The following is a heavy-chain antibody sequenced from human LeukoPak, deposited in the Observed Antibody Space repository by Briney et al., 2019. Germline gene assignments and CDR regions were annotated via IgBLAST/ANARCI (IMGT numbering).Heavy chain of an antibody. CDR2: ISGSGGST. V-gene: IGHV3-23*01. J-gene: IGHJ1*01. CDR1: GFTFSSYA. Sequence: GGSLRLSCAASGFTFSSYAMSWVRQAPGKGLEWVSAISGSGGSTYYADSVKGRFTISRDNSKNTLYLQMNSLRAEDTAVYYCASTVAGSEYFQHWGQGTLVTVSS. D-gene: IGHD6-19*01. CDR3: ASTVAGSEYFQH.